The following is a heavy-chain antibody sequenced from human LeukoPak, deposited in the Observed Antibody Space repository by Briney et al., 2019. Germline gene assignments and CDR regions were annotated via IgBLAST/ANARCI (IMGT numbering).Heavy chain of an antibody. CDR3: ARDLYSGSYYDFDY. CDR2: IKQDGSEK. CDR1: GFTFSSYW. J-gene: IGHJ4*02. V-gene: IGHV3-7*01. D-gene: IGHD1-26*01. Sequence: GGTLRLSCAASGFTFSSYWMSWVRQAPGKGLEGVANIKQDGSEKYYVDSVKGRFTISRDNAKNSLYLQMNSLRVEDTAVYYCARDLYSGSYYDFDYWGQGTLVTVSS.